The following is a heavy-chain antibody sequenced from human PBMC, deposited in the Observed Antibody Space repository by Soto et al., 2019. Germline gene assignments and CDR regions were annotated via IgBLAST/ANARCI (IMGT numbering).Heavy chain of an antibody. CDR2: INHRGDT. Sequence: PSETLSLTCAVSGVSFSGYYWSWIRHSPGKGLEWIGEINHRGDTTYNPSLTSRVTISLDSSKQQFSLILSSVTAADAAIYYCATYEYRTSLYGIDVWGQGAAVT. CDR1: GVSFSGYY. J-gene: IGHJ6*02. CDR3: ATYEYRTSLYGIDV. V-gene: IGHV4-34*01. D-gene: IGHD5-12*01.